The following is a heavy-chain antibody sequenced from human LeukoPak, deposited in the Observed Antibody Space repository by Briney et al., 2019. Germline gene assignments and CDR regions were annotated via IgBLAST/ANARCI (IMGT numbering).Heavy chain of an antibody. Sequence: GPSPRPSCAAAGSTFVSYGMSCVRQPPGVWLGWVSSINGGGDATHYADPVKGRFTISRDKSTNTLFVQMSSLRAEGSATYYCARALDTYGYMRFAYWGRGTVVSVSS. J-gene: IGHJ4*02. CDR1: GSTFVSYG. D-gene: IGHD5-18*01. CDR2: INGGGDAT. V-gene: IGHV3-23*01. CDR3: ARALDTYGYMRFAY.